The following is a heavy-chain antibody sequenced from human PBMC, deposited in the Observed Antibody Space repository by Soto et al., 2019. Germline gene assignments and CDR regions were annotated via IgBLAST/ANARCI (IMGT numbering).Heavy chain of an antibody. J-gene: IGHJ4*02. D-gene: IGHD2-2*01. CDR2: MYHSGST. V-gene: IGHV4-30-2*01. CDR1: GGSISSGGYS. CDR3: ARVPDY. Sequence: PSETLSLTCAVSGGSISSGGYSWSWIRQPPGKGLEWIGYMYHSGSTYYNPSLKSRVTISIDRSKDQFSLKLSSVTAADTAAYYCARVPDYWGQGILVTVSS.